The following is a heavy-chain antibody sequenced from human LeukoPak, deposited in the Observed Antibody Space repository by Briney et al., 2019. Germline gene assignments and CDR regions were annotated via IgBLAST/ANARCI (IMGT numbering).Heavy chain of an antibody. Sequence: PGGSLRLSCAASGFTFRSYGMHWVRQAPGKGLEWVTFIRYDGSNKYYTDSVKGRFTISRDNAKNTLYLQMNSLRAEDTAVYYCARVATHCDSSGYNSGYFDYWGQGTLVTVSS. CDR2: IRYDGSNK. CDR1: GFTFRSYG. CDR3: ARVATHCDSSGYNSGYFDY. V-gene: IGHV3-30*02. D-gene: IGHD3-22*01. J-gene: IGHJ4*02.